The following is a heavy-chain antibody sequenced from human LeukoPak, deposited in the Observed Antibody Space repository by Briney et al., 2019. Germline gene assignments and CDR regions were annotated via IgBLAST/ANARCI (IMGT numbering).Heavy chain of an antibody. J-gene: IGHJ4*02. CDR2: INHSGST. D-gene: IGHD4-17*01. Sequence: SETLSLTCTVSGGSISGDHWNWIRQPPGKGLEWIGEINHSGSTNYNPSLKSRVTISVDTSKNQFSLKLSSVTAADTAVYYCARGTMTTVTYYFDYWGQGTLVTVSS. V-gene: IGHV4-34*01. CDR1: GGSISGDH. CDR3: ARGTMTTVTYYFDY.